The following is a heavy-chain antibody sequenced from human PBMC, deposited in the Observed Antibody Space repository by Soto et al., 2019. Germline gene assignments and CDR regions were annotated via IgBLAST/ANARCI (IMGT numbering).Heavy chain of an antibody. J-gene: IGHJ6*02. Sequence: PGESLKISCNGSGYSFTSYWIGWVRQMPGKGLEWMGIIYPGDSDTRYSPSFQGQVTISADKSISTAYLQWSSLKASDTAMYYCARHMGANYYYYGMDVWGQGTTVTVSS. CDR1: GYSFTSYW. CDR2: IYPGDSDT. V-gene: IGHV5-51*01. D-gene: IGHD1-26*01. CDR3: ARHMGANYYYYGMDV.